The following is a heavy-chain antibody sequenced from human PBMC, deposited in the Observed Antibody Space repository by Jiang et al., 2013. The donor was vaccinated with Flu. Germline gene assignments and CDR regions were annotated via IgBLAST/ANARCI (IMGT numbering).Heavy chain of an antibody. D-gene: IGHD6-6*01. V-gene: IGHV4-4*02. J-gene: IGHJ3*02. CDR3: VRDFEYSDGWFFDI. CDR1: GDFISSSNW. CDR2: ISHSGST. Sequence: GSGLVKPSGTLFVTCGVSGDFISSSNWWSWVRQPPGKGLEWIGDISHSGSTNYNPSLKSRVSISVDKSRDQFSLKLLSVTAADTAVYYCVRDFEYSDGWFFDIWGQGTTVTVSS.